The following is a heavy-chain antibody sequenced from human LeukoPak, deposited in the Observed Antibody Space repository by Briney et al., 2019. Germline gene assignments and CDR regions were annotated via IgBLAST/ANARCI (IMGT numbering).Heavy chain of an antibody. Sequence: GGSLRLSCAASGFTFSSYAMSWVRQAPGKGLEWVSAISSSGGSTYYADSVKGRFTISRDNSKSTLYLQMNSLKAEDTAVYYCAKDFGGEGGSGFPGYWGRGTLVTVSS. V-gene: IGHV3-23*01. CDR2: ISSSGGST. CDR1: GFTFSSYA. CDR3: AKDFGGEGGSGFPGY. J-gene: IGHJ4*02. D-gene: IGHD3-10*01.